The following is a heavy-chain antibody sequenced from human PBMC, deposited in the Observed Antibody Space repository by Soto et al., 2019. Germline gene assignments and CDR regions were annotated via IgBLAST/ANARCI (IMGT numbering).Heavy chain of an antibody. CDR3: AKDQLTAGGDYYYYYGMDI. CDR1: GLTFSSFA. V-gene: IGHV3-23*01. J-gene: IGHJ6*02. Sequence: PGGSLRLSCEASGLTFSSFAMSWVRQTPGKGLEWLSDISGGGGGSYYAASVTGRFTISRDNSKNTLYLQMNSLRVEDTALYYCAKDQLTAGGDYYYYYGMDIWGRGTAVTISS. CDR2: ISGGGGGS. D-gene: IGHD6-13*01.